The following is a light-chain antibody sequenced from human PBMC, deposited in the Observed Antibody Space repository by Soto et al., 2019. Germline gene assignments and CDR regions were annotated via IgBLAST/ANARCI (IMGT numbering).Light chain of an antibody. CDR3: SSYTTSTTRV. V-gene: IGLV2-14*03. Sequence: QSALTQPASVSGSPGQSITISCAGTSSDVGVYDFVSWYQQHPGKAPKLLIYDVNNRPAGISNRFSGSKSGNTASLTISGLQADDEADYYCSSYTTSTTRVFGGGTKLTVL. CDR1: SSDVGVYDF. J-gene: IGLJ2*01. CDR2: DVN.